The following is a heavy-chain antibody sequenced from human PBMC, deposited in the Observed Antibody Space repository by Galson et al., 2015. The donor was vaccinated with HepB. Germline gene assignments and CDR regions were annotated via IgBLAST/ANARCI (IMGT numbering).Heavy chain of an antibody. D-gene: IGHD5-24*01. V-gene: IGHV1-18*01. Sequence: SVKVSCKASGYTFTTYSISWVRQAPGQGLEWMGWITAYNGKTNYALKFQGRVTMTTDTSTSTAYMELRSLRSDDTAVYYCARWGVATIGGPTFDYWGQGTLVTVSS. CDR2: ITAYNGKT. CDR3: ARWGVATIGGPTFDY. CDR1: GYTFTTYS. J-gene: IGHJ4*02.